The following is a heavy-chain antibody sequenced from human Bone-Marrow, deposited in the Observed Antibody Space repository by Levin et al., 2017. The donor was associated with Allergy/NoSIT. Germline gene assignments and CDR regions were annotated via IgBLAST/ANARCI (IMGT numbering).Heavy chain of an antibody. CDR1: GFTFSAYW. Sequence: ETLSLTCAASGFTFSAYWMSWVRQAPGKGLEWVANIKQDGSEKYSVDSVKGRFTISRDNAKKSLYLQMNSLRAEDTAVYYCARLLQRDARDYWGQGTLVTVSS. D-gene: IGHD2-21*02. J-gene: IGHJ4*02. CDR2: IKQDGSEK. CDR3: ARLLQRDARDY. V-gene: IGHV3-7*01.